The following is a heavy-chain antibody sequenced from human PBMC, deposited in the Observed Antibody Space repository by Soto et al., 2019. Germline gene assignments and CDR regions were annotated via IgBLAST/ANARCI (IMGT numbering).Heavy chain of an antibody. Sequence: ASVQVSCKASGYTFTSYDINWVRQATGQGLEWMGWMNPNSGNTGYAQKFQGRVTMTRNTSTSTAYMELSSLRSEDTAVYYCARVSGDIVVVPAAMAYWGQGTLVTVSS. V-gene: IGHV1-8*01. D-gene: IGHD2-2*01. J-gene: IGHJ4*02. CDR2: MNPNSGNT. CDR3: ARVSGDIVVVPAAMAY. CDR1: GYTFTSYD.